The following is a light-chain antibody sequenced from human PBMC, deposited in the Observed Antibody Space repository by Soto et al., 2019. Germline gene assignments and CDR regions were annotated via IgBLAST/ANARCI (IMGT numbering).Light chain of an antibody. J-gene: IGKJ4*01. CDR2: DAS. V-gene: IGKV1-5*01. Sequence: DIQMTQSPSTLSASVGDRVTITCRASQSISSWLAWYQQKPGKAPKLLIYDASSLESGVPSRFSGSGSGTEFTLTISSLQHDDFATYYCQQYNSFPTFGGGTKVEIK. CDR3: QQYNSFPT. CDR1: QSISSW.